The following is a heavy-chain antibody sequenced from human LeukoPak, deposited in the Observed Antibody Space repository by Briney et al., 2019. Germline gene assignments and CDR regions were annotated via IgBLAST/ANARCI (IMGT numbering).Heavy chain of an antibody. Sequence: ASVKVSCTASGYTFTSYYMHWVRQAPGQGLEWMGIINPSGGSTSYAQKFQGRVTITADESTSTAYVELSSLRSEDTAVYYCARATSSKGSSGLYYYYGMDVWGQGTTVTVSS. D-gene: IGHD3-10*01. CDR1: GYTFTSYY. V-gene: IGHV1-46*01. J-gene: IGHJ6*02. CDR3: ARATSSKGSSGLYYYYGMDV. CDR2: INPSGGST.